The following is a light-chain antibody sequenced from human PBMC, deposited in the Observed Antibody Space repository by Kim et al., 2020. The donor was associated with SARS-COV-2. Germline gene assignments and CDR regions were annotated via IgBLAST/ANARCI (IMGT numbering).Light chain of an antibody. Sequence: SSELTQDPAVSVALGQTVRITCQGDSLRSYYASWXQQKPGQAPLLVLYEKNNRPSGIPDRFSGSSSGNTASLTITGAQAEDEADYYCNSRESGVNHVVFG. J-gene: IGLJ2*01. CDR1: SLRSYY. V-gene: IGLV3-19*01. CDR3: NSRESGVNHVV. CDR2: EKN.